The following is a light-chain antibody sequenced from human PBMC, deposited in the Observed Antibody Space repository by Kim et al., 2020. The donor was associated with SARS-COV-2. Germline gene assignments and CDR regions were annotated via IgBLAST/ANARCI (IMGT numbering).Light chain of an antibody. J-gene: IGLJ3*02. V-gene: IGLV1-44*01. CDR3: AAWDDTLYGRV. CDR1: TSNIGNYP. CDR2: GND. Sequence: GQRVTISCSGSTSNIGNYPVSGYQQVPGTAPKLLIYGNDERPSRVPDRFSGSKSGTSASLAISGLQSDDEADYYCAAWDDTLYGRVFGGGTQLTVL.